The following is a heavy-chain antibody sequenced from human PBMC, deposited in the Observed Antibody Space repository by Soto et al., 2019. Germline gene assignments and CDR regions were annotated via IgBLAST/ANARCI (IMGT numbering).Heavy chain of an antibody. Sequence: TETPSLTCTVSGGSVSSCSYYWSWIRQPPGKGLEWIGEINHSGSTNYNPSLKSRVTISVDTSKNQFSLKLSSVTAADTAVYYCARAVFNDSSGSYYSTDSWGQGPPVTV. J-gene: IGHJ4*02. V-gene: IGHV4-61*01. D-gene: IGHD3-22*01. CDR1: GGSVSSCSYY. CDR2: INHSGST. CDR3: ARAVFNDSSGSYYSTDS.